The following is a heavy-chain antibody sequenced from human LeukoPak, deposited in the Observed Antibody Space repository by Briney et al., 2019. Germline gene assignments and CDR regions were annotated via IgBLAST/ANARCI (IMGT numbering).Heavy chain of an antibody. CDR1: GGSFSGYY. V-gene: IGHV4-34*01. CDR2: INHSGST. D-gene: IGHD6-19*01. J-gene: IGHJ4*02. CDR3: ARGKAVAIPSDY. Sequence: SETLSLTCAVYGGSFSGYYWSWIRQPPGKGPEWIGEINHSGSTNYNPSLKSRVTISVDTSKNQFSLKLSSVTAADTAVYYCARGKAVAIPSDYWGQGTLVTVSS.